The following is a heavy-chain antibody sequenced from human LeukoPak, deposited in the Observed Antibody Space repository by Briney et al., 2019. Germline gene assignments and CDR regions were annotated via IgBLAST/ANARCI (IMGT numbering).Heavy chain of an antibody. CDR1: GGSISSYY. Sequence: SETLSLTCTVSGGSISSYYWSWIRQPAGKGPEWIGRIYTSGSTNYNPSLKSRVTMSVDTSKNQFSLKLSSVTAADTAVYYCAREGRGAYPSRTHSWGQGTLVTVSS. CDR3: AREGRGAYPSRTHS. V-gene: IGHV4-4*07. D-gene: IGHD2-15*01. J-gene: IGHJ4*02. CDR2: IYTSGST.